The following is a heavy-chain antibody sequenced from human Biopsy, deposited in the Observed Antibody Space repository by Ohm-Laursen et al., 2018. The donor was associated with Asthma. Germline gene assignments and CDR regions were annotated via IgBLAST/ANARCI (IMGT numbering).Heavy chain of an antibody. CDR2: IWYDGGYK. CDR1: GFAFNRFD. V-gene: IGHV3-33*08. CDR3: ARDLGTTRMDV. Sequence: SLRLSCAAFGFAFNRFDMHWVRQAPGKGLEWVAVIWYDGGYKDNVDSVKGRFTISRDNSKNTLYLQMNSLRAEDTAVYYCARDLGTTRMDVWGQGTTVTVSS. J-gene: IGHJ6*02. D-gene: IGHD1-1*01.